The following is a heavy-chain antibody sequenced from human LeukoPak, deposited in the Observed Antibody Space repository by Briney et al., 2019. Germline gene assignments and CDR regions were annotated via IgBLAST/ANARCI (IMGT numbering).Heavy chain of an antibody. CDR3: ATALGATNIGVY. V-gene: IGHV1-69*13. CDR2: IIPIFGTA. D-gene: IGHD1-26*01. J-gene: IGHJ4*02. Sequence: GASAKVSCKASGGTFSSYAISWVRQAPGQGLEWMGGIIPIFGTANYAQKFQGRVTITADESTSTAYMELSSLRSEDTAVYYCATALGATNIGVYWGQGTLVAVSS. CDR1: GGTFSSYA.